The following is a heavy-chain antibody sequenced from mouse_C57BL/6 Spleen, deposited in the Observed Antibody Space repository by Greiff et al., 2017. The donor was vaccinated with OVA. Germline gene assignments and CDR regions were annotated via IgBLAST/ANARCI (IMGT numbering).Heavy chain of an antibody. CDR3: TRSGYYPY. CDR2: IDPETGGT. CDR1: GYTFTDYE. D-gene: IGHD2-3*01. J-gene: IGHJ3*01. V-gene: IGHV1-15*01. Sequence: VQLQQSGAELVRPGASVTLSCKASGYTFTDYEMHWVKQTPVHGLEWIGAIDPETGGTAYNQKFKGKAILTADKSSSTAYMELRSLTSEDSAVYYCTRSGYYPYWGQGTQVTVSA.